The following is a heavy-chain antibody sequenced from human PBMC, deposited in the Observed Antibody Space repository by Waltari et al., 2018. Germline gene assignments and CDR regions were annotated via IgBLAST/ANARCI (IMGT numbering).Heavy chain of an antibody. D-gene: IGHD2-2*01. Sequence: QVQLQESGPGLVRPSETLSLTCAVSGSLINSGYYWGWFRQTPGKGLQWIGTIYHGGDKYYNPSLESRVTMSLDTSKNQFFLKLTSVTAEDTAIYYCVRNGLGYCTSSTCYKNDDWGQGALVTVSS. V-gene: IGHV4-38-2*01. CDR2: IYHGGDK. J-gene: IGHJ4*02. CDR1: GSLINSGYY. CDR3: VRNGLGYCTSSTCYKNDD.